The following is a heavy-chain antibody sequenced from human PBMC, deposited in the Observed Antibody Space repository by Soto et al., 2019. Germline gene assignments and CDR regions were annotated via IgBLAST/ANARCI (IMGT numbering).Heavy chain of an antibody. CDR1: GGTFSSYA. V-gene: IGHV1-69*01. CDR2: IIPIFGTA. D-gene: IGHD1-1*01. CDR3: ARGGYMDPPPPYGMDV. Sequence: QVQLVQSGAEVKKPGSSVKVSCKASGGTFSSYAISWVRQAPGQGLEWMGGIIPIFGTANYAQKFQGRVTITGDESTGQAHMELSSLRSEDTAVYYCARGGYMDPPPPYGMDVWGQGTTVTVSS. J-gene: IGHJ6*02.